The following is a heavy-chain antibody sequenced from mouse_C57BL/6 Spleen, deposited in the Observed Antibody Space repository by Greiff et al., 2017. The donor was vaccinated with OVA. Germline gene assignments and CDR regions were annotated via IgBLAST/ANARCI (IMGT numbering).Heavy chain of an antibody. CDR2: ISDGGSYT. CDR3: ARAYDYAHYYAMDY. Sequence: EVQLVESGGGLVKPGGSLKLSCAASGFTFSSYAMSWVRQTPEKRLEWVATISDGGSYTYYPDNVKGRFTISRDNAKNNLYLQMSHLKSEDTAMDYCARAYDYAHYYAMDYWGQGTSVTVSS. V-gene: IGHV5-4*01. J-gene: IGHJ4*01. D-gene: IGHD2-4*01. CDR1: GFTFSSYA.